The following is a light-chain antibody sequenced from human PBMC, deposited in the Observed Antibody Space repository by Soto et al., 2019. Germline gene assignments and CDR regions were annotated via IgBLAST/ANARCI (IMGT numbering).Light chain of an antibody. J-gene: IGKJ5*01. CDR3: QQSYSTPSVT. V-gene: IGKV1-39*01. CDR2: DAS. CDR1: QSISSY. Sequence: DIKMSHSPSSLSASVRDRVTITCRASQSISSYLNWYQQKPGKAPKLLIYDASSFQSGGPSRFSGSGSGTDFIPTISSLQPEDFSAYYCQQSYSTPSVTFGQGTRLE.